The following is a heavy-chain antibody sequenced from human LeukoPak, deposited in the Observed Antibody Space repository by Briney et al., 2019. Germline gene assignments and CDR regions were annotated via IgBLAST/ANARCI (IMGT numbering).Heavy chain of an antibody. CDR1: GFTFSSYW. D-gene: IGHD2-8*01. V-gene: IGHV3-7*01. J-gene: IGHJ4*02. Sequence: GGSLRLSCAASGFTFSSYWMSWVRQAPGKGLEWVANIKQDGSDKYYVDSVKGRFTISRDNTKNSLCLQMDSLRAEDTAVYYCARDVSLMYWGQGTLVTVSP. CDR2: IKQDGSDK. CDR3: ARDVSLMY.